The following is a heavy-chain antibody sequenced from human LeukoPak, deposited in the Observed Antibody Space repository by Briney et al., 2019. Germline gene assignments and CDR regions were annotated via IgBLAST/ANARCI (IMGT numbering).Heavy chain of an antibody. CDR2: ISWNSGSI. CDR3: AKVRIPITMVRDDAFDI. J-gene: IGHJ3*02. D-gene: IGHD3-10*01. V-gene: IGHV3-9*01. Sequence: AGGSLRLSRAASGFTFDDYTMHWVRQAPGKGLEWVSGISWNSGSIGYADSVKGRFTISRDNAKNSLYLQMNSLRAEDTALYYCAKVRIPITMVRDDAFDIWGQGTMVTVSS. CDR1: GFTFDDYT.